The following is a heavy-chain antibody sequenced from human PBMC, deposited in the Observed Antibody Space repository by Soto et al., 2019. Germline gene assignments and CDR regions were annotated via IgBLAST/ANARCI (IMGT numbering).Heavy chain of an antibody. CDR3: AKDKGRVRYYFDY. CDR2: ISWNSGSI. J-gene: IGHJ4*02. V-gene: IGHV3-9*01. D-gene: IGHD3-3*01. Sequence: EVQLVASVGGLVQPGRSLSRACAASGFTFADYAMHWVRKAPGEGRAWVSGISWNSGSIGYADSVKGRFTISRDNAKNSLYLQMNGLLAEDTALYYCAKDKGRVRYYFDYWGQGTLVTVSA. CDR1: GFTFADYA.